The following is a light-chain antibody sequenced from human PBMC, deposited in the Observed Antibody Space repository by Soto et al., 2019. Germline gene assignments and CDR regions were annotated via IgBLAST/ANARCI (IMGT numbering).Light chain of an antibody. CDR2: AAS. J-gene: IGKJ1*01. CDR1: QSISNH. CDR3: QQSYSSPPT. Sequence: DIQMTQSPSSLSASVEDRVIITCRASQSISNHLNWYQQKPGKAPKLLIFAASSLQSGVPSRFSGSRSGPDFTLTISSLQPEDFATYYCQQSYSSPPTSRQWTKVDIK. V-gene: IGKV1-39*01.